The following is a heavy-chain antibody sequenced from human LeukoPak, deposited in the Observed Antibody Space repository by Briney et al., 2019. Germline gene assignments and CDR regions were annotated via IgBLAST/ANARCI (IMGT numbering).Heavy chain of an antibody. CDR3: ARHVFGRKSYPDISGYYYLDY. V-gene: IGHV5-51*01. Sequence: GASLQTSTQTSSYSFTSYWIGWWRRLPGKRREGMGGIYPGDSNTSYNPSLQGQVTISADTSITNAYLQLSPLTAPDTAAYYCARHVFGRKSYPDISGYYYLDYWGQGTLVTAPS. D-gene: IGHD3-22*01. J-gene: IGHJ4*02. CDR2: IYPGDSNT. CDR1: SYSFTSYW.